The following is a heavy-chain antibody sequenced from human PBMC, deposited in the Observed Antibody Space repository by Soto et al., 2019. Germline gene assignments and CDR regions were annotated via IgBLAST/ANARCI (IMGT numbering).Heavy chain of an antibody. CDR3: ARERGDDYSDSSGYYYMGAFDL. V-gene: IGHV4-30-4*01. CDR1: GGSISSGDYY. J-gene: IGHJ3*01. D-gene: IGHD3-22*01. Sequence: SETLSLTCTVSGGSISSGDYYWSWIRQPPGKGLEWIGYIYYSGSTYYNPSLKSRVTISVDTSKNQFSLKLSSVTAADTAVYYCARERGDDYSDSSGYYYMGAFDLWGQGTMGTVSS. CDR2: IYYSGST.